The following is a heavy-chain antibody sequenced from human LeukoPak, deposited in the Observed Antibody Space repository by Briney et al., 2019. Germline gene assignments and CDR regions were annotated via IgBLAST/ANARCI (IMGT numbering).Heavy chain of an antibody. J-gene: IGHJ4*02. CDR3: ARDAFIRRYFDY. Sequence: GASVKVSCKASGYTFTGYYMHWVRQAPGQGLEWMGIINPSGGSTSYAQKFQGRVTMTRDTSTSTVYMELSSLRSEDTAVYYCARDAFIRRYFDYWGQGTLVTVSS. CDR2: INPSGGST. CDR1: GYTFTGYY. V-gene: IGHV1-46*01.